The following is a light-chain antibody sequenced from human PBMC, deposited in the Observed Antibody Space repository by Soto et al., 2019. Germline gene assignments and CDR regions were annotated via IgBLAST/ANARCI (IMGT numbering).Light chain of an antibody. V-gene: IGLV2-14*03. CDR1: SSDVGSYNY. CDR2: DVS. CDR3: SSYTSSTTPYV. Sequence: QSVLTQPASVSGYPGQSITISCTGTSSDVGSYNYVSWYQRHPGKAPKLMIFDVSNRPSGVSNRFSGSKSANTASLTISGLQAEDEADYFCSSYTSSTTPYVFGTGTKLTVL. J-gene: IGLJ1*01.